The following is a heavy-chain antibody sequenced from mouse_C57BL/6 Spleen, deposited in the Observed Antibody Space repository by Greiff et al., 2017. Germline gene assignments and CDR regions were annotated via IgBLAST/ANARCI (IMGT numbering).Heavy chain of an antibody. V-gene: IGHV1-9*01. Sequence: QVQLQQSGAELMKPGASVKLSCKATGYTFTGYWIEWVKQRPGHGLEWIGEILPGGGSTNYNEKFKGKATFTADTSSNTAYMQLSSLTTEDSAIYYCASGYAPFYWYFDVWGTGTTVTVSS. CDR2: ILPGGGST. D-gene: IGHD2-2*01. CDR1: GYTFTGYW. CDR3: ASGYAPFYWYFDV. J-gene: IGHJ1*03.